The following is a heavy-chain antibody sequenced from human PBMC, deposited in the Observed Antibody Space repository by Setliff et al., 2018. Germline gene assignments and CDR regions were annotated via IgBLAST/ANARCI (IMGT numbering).Heavy chain of an antibody. D-gene: IGHD3-22*01. J-gene: IGHJ4*02. CDR2: INRSGST. CDR3: ARVPYYYDADDY. Sequence: PSKTLSLTCAVYGGSFSGYYWSWIRQPPGKGLEWIGEINRSGSTNYNPSLKSRVTISVDTSKNQFSLKLSSVTAADTAVYYCARVPYYYDADDYWGQGTLVTVSS. CDR1: GGSFSGYY. V-gene: IGHV4-34*01.